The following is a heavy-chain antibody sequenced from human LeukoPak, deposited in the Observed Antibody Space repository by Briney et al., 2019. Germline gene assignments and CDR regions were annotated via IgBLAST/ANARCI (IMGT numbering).Heavy chain of an antibody. D-gene: IGHD1-26*01. CDR1: GFTFSSYE. J-gene: IGHJ4*02. Sequence: GGSLRLSCAASGFTFSSYEMNWVRQAPGKGLEWVSSISSSSSYIYYADSVKGRFTISRDNAKNSLYLQMNSLRAEDTAVCYCARDLFPENSGSYPSLWGYWGQGTLVTVSS. V-gene: IGHV3-21*01. CDR2: ISSSSSYI. CDR3: ARDLFPENSGSYPSLWGY.